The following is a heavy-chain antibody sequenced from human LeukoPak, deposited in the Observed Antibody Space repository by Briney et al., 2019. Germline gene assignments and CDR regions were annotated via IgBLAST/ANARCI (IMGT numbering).Heavy chain of an antibody. CDR3: ARAKSTYGSGSYSDY. CDR2: INPNTGGT. Sequence: ASVKVSCKASAYTFTGYYLHWVRQAPGQGLEWMGRINPNTGGTNYAQKFQGRVTITRDTSISTTYMELSRLNSDDTAVYYCARAKSTYGSGSYSDYWGQGTLVTVTS. D-gene: IGHD3-10*01. J-gene: IGHJ4*02. V-gene: IGHV1-2*06. CDR1: AYTFTGYY.